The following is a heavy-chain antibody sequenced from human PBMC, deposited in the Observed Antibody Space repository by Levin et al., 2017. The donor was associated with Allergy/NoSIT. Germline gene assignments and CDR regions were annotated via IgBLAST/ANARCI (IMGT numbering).Heavy chain of an antibody. D-gene: IGHD3-10*01. J-gene: IGHJ4*02. V-gene: IGHV3-49*04. CDR3: TRVPPWTMIRTFGYFDC. Sequence: GGSLRLSCTASGFTFGDYAMSWVRQAPGKGLEWVGFIRSKAYGGTTEYAASVKGRFTISRDDSKSIAYLQMNSLKTEDTAVYYCTRVPPWTMIRTFGYFDCWGQGTLVTVSS. CDR1: GFTFGDYA. CDR2: IRSKAYGGTT.